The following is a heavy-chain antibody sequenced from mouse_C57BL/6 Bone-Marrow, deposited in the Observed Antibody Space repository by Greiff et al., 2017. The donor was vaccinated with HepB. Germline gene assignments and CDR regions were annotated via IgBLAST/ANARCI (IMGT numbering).Heavy chain of an antibody. V-gene: IGHV1-26*01. J-gene: IGHJ4*01. CDR2: INPNNGGT. D-gene: IGHD2-10*02. Sequence: VQLQQSGPELVKPGASVKISCKASGYTFTDYYMNWVKQSHGKSLEWIGDINPNNGGTSYNQKFKGKATLTVDKSSSTAYMELRSLTSEDSAVYYCARSRYGNYEGAMDYWGQGTSVTVSS. CDR3: ARSRYGNYEGAMDY. CDR1: GYTFTDYY.